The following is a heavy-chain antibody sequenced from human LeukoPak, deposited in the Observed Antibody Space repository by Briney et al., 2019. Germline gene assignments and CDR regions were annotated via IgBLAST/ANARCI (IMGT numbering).Heavy chain of an antibody. V-gene: IGHV1-18*01. J-gene: IGHJ4*02. CDR3: ARDPGGSSTGVYFDY. CDR2: ISAYNGNT. D-gene: IGHD1-26*01. CDR1: GYTFTSYG. Sequence: GASVKVSCKASGYTFTSYGISWVRQAPGQGLEWMGWISAYNGNTNYAQKLQGRVTMTTDTSTSTAYMELRSLRSEDTAVYYCARDPGGSSTGVYFDYWGQGTLVTVSS.